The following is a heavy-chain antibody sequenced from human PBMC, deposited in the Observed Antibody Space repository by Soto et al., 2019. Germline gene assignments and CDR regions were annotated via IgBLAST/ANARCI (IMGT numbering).Heavy chain of an antibody. D-gene: IGHD3-22*01. V-gene: IGHV4-59*01. CDR2: ISYSGST. Sequence: SETLSLTCXVSGGSISSYYWSWIRQPPGKGLEWIGYISYSGSTNYNPSLKSRVTISVDTSKNQFSLKLSSVTAADTAVYYCAREGYSSGYYYYYAMAVWGQGTTVTVSS. J-gene: IGHJ6*02. CDR3: AREGYSSGYYYYYAMAV. CDR1: GGSISSYY.